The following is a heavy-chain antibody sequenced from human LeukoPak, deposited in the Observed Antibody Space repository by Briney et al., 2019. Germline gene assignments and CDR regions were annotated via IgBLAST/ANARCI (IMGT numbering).Heavy chain of an antibody. D-gene: IGHD6-19*01. V-gene: IGHV4-34*01. Sequence: SETLSLTCAVYGGSFSGYYWSWIRQPPGKGLEWIGEINHSGSTNYNPYLKSRVTISVDTSKNQFSLKLSSVTAADTAVYYCARGDSSGWYSDYWGHGTLVTVSS. CDR2: INHSGST. CDR3: ARGDSSGWYSDY. CDR1: GGSFSGYY. J-gene: IGHJ4*01.